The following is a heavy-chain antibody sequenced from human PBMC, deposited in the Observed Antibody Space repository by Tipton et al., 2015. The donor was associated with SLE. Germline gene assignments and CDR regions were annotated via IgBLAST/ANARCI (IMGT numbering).Heavy chain of an antibody. D-gene: IGHD6-6*01. Sequence: TLSLTCTVSGGSISSSSYYWSWIRQHPGKGLEWIGYIYYSGSTYYNPSLKSRVTISVDTSKNQFSLKLSSVTAADTAVYYCATASSSQAYYSDYWGQGTLVTVSS. CDR3: ATASSSQAYYSDY. J-gene: IGHJ4*02. V-gene: IGHV4-31*03. CDR1: GGSISSSSYY. CDR2: IYYSGST.